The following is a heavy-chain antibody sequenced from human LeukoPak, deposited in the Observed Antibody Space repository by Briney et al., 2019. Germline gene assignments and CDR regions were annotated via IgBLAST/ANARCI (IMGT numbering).Heavy chain of an antibody. J-gene: IGHJ4*02. D-gene: IGHD2-2*02. V-gene: IGHV4-59*08. Sequence: SETLSLTCSVSGGSFSNYYWSWIRQPPGKGLEWIGYIYSSGNTNHNPSLNSRVTISLDTSKNQFSLMLRSLTAADTAVYYCARRYTASPGERFDYWGQGTLVTVSS. CDR2: IYSSGNT. CDR1: GGSFSNYY. CDR3: ARRYTASPGERFDY.